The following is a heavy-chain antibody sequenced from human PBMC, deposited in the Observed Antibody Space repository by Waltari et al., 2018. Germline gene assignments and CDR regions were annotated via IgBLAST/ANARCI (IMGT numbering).Heavy chain of an antibody. CDR3: ARGSKFGDYGDLDY. J-gene: IGHJ4*02. D-gene: IGHD4-17*01. Sequence: VQLVQSGAEVKKPGSSVRVSCKTSGDVFENYAISWVRQAPGKGLEWMGGSIPMFNNPNYAQRVEGTVTITADESTSTGYMELTGLTSEDTAIYYCARGSKFGDYGDLDYWGQGTLVTVS. CDR1: GDVFENYA. V-gene: IGHV1-69*01. CDR2: SIPMFNNP.